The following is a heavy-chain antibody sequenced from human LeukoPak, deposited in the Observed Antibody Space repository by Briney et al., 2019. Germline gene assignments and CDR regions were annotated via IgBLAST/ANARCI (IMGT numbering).Heavy chain of an antibody. CDR2: ISASGGST. Sequence: GGSLRLSCAASGFTFSSYAMSWVRQVPGKGLEWVSGISASGGSTSYADSVRGRFTISRDNSKNTMYVQMNRLRDEAKAVYYCAKPNKITPAPKYFQHWGQGTLVTVSS. CDR1: GFTFSSYA. CDR3: AKPNKITPAPKYFQH. J-gene: IGHJ1*01. D-gene: IGHD5-24*01. V-gene: IGHV3-23*01.